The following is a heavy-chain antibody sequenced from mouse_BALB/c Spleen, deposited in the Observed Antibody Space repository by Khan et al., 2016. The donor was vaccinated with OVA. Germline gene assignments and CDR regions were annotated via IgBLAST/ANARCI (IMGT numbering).Heavy chain of an antibody. CDR3: TRIYRSDFDY. V-gene: IGHV1-20*02. J-gene: IGHJ2*01. D-gene: IGHD1-1*01. CDR2: INPHIGET. CDR1: GYSFTGYF. Sequence: DVQLQESGPELVRPGASVKISCKASGYSFTGYFMNWVMQSHGKSLEWIGRINPHIGETFYNQRFKDKATLTVDESSSTAHMELRGLASEDSAVYYCTRIYRSDFDYWGQGTTLTVSS.